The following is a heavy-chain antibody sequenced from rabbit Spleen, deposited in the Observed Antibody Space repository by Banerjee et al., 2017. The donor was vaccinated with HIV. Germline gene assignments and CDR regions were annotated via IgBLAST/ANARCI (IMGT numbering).Heavy chain of an antibody. J-gene: IGHJ4*01. Sequence: QEQLEESGGGLVKPEGSLTLTCKASGFSFSSSYYMCWVRQAPGKGLEWIACIYSKNGNTDYASWAKGRFIMSRTSSTTVFLQMTSLTAADTATYFCGRGSATMTMVITGYYFNLWGPGTLVTVS. D-gene: IGHD2-1*01. CDR1: GFSFSSSYY. CDR3: GRGSATMTMVITGYYFNL. CDR2: IYSKNGNT. V-gene: IGHV1S45*01.